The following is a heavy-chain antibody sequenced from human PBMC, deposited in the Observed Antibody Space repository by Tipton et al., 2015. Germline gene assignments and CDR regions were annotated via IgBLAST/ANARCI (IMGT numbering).Heavy chain of an antibody. CDR1: GGSIDSYY. Sequence: TLSLTCTVSGGSIDSYYWSWIRQPPGMRLEWIGYIDFRGSTEYNPSVKSRVSISVDRSKTQFSLKMSSVTASDTAVYYCARARGRHGGLFDSWGQGILVTVSS. V-gene: IGHV4-4*09. J-gene: IGHJ4*02. CDR3: ARARGRHGGLFDS. CDR2: IDFRGST. D-gene: IGHD4-23*01.